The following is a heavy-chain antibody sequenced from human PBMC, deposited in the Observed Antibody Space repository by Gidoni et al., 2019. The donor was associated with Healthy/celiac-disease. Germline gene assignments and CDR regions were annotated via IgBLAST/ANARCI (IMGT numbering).Heavy chain of an antibody. J-gene: IGHJ5*02. V-gene: IGHV1-46*01. Sequence: QVQLVQSGAEVKKPGASVKVSCKASGYTFPSYYMHWVQQAPGQGLEWMGIINPSGGSTSYAQKFQGRVTMTRDTSTSTVYMELSSLRSEDTAVYYCARVASIAAAVDNWFDPWGQGTLVTVSS. CDR2: INPSGGST. D-gene: IGHD6-13*01. CDR3: ARVASIAAAVDNWFDP. CDR1: GYTFPSYY.